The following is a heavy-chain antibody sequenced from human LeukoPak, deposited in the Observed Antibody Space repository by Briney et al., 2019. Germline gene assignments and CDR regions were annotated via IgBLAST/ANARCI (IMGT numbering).Heavy chain of an antibody. Sequence: NPSETLSLTCTVSGGSISSYYWSWIRQPPGKGLEWIGYIYYSGSTNYNPSLKSRVTISVDTSKNQFSLKLSSVTAADTAVYYCERHSDASGWGLPWGWGPLVSVSS. CDR3: ERHSDASGWGLP. D-gene: IGHD6-19*01. J-gene: IGHJ1*01. V-gene: IGHV4-59*08. CDR1: GGSISSYY. CDR2: IYYSGST.